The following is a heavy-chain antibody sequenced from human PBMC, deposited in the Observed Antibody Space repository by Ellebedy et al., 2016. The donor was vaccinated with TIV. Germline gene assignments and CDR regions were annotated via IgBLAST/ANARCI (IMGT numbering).Heavy chain of an antibody. CDR3: AGLGDGAGSRRYYGMDV. CDR1: GFTYSNHW. D-gene: IGHD3-10*01. V-gene: IGHV3-7*01. CDR2: IKEDGSET. J-gene: IGHJ6*02. Sequence: GESLKISCTASGFTYSNHWMNWVRQAPGKGLEWVANIKEDGSETYYVDSVKGRFTISRDNAQTSLHLHMNRLRAEDTAVYYCAGLGDGAGSRRYYGMDVWGQGTTVTVSS.